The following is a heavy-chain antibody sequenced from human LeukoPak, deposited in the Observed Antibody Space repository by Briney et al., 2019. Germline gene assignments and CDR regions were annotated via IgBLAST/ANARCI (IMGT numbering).Heavy chain of an antibody. J-gene: IGHJ4*02. CDR1: GDSVSSKSAC. V-gene: IGHV6-1*01. Sequence: SRTLSPTCAISGDSVSSKSACWTWIRQSPSSGLEWLGRTCYRSRWGSDSAPSLKSRISIKADTSKNQFSLQLNSVTPEDTAVYYCAREGDWAGTAYWGQGTLV. CDR3: AREGDWAGTAY. CDR2: TCYRSRWGS. D-gene: IGHD3/OR15-3a*01.